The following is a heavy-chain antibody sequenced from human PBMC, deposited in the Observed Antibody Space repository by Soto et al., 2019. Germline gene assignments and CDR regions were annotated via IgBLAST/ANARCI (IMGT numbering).Heavy chain of an antibody. CDR2: ISGTGGGT. Sequence: EVQVLESGGGLVQPGGSLRLSCAASGFTFSSYAMNWVRQAPGKGLEWVSGISGTGGGTYYADSVKGRFTISRDNSKNTLDLLMNSLRAEDTALYYCAKGLDLFDYWGQGTLVTVSS. CDR3: AKGLDLFDY. J-gene: IGHJ4*02. V-gene: IGHV3-23*01. CDR1: GFTFSSYA. D-gene: IGHD3-16*01.